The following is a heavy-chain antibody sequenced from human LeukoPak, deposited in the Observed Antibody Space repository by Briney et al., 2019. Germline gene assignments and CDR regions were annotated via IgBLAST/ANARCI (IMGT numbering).Heavy chain of an antibody. CDR2: IYYSGST. CDR1: GGSISSSSYY. V-gene: IGHV4-39*07. J-gene: IGHJ5*02. D-gene: IGHD2/OR15-2a*01. Sequence: NSSETLSLTCTVSGGSISSSSYYWGWIRQPPGKGLEWIGSIYYSGSTYYNPSLKSRVTISVDTSKNQFSLKLTSVTAADTAIYYCARSGPEGELLSWFDPWGQGTLVTVSS. CDR3: ARSGPEGELLSWFDP.